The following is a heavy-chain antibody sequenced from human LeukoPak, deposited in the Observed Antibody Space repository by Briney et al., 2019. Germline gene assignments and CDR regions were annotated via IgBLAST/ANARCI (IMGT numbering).Heavy chain of an antibody. Sequence: GRSLRLSCAASGFTFSSYGMLWVRQAPGKGLEWVAVIWYDGSNKYYADSVKGRFTISRDNSKNTLYLQMNSLRAEDTAVYYCAIDPGGSLRYFDWSYYFDYWGQGTLVTVSS. CDR2: IWYDGSNK. J-gene: IGHJ4*02. V-gene: IGHV3-33*01. CDR1: GFTFSSYG. D-gene: IGHD3-9*01. CDR3: AIDPGGSLRYFDWSYYFDY.